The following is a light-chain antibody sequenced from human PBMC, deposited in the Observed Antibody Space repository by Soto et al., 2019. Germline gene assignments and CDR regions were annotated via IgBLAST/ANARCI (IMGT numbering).Light chain of an antibody. Sequence: DIVMTQSPDSLAVSLGERATINCKSSQSVLYSSNNKNYLAWYQQKPGQPPNLLIYWASTRESGVPERFSGSGSGTDFTLTISSLQAEDVAVYYCQQYYTTLCTFGQGTKLEI. CDR1: QSVLYSSNNKNY. CDR2: WAS. V-gene: IGKV4-1*01. CDR3: QQYYTTLCT. J-gene: IGKJ2*02.